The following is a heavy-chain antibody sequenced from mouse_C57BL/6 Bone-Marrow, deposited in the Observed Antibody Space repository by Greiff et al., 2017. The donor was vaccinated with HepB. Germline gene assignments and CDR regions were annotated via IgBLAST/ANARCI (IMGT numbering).Heavy chain of an antibody. CDR3: ARHKGLRRRAWFAY. CDR2: ISSGGSYT. CDR1: GFTFSSYG. D-gene: IGHD2-4*01. Sequence: EVKLMESGGDLVKPGGSLKLSCAASGFTFSSYGMSWVRQTPDKRLEWVATISSGGSYTYYPDSVKGRFTISRDNAKNTLYRQMSSLKSEDTAMYYCARHKGLRRRAWFAYWGQGTLVTVSA. V-gene: IGHV5-6*01. J-gene: IGHJ3*01.